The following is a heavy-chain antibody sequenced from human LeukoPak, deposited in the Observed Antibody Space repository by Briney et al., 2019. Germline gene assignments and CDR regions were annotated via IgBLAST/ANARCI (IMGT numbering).Heavy chain of an antibody. D-gene: IGHD5-12*01. CDR2: IYSGDNT. Sequence: GGSLRLSCAVSGFTVSRYYMSWVRQAAGKGLEWVSIIYSGDNTYYADFVKGRFTISRDNSKNTLYLQMNSLRVEDTAVYYCARDRGSGYDPGYFDYWGQGTLVTVSS. V-gene: IGHV3-66*01. J-gene: IGHJ4*02. CDR1: GFTVSRYY. CDR3: ARDRGSGYDPGYFDY.